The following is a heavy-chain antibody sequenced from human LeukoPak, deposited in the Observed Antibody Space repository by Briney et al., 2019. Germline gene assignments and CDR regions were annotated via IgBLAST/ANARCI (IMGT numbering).Heavy chain of an antibody. Sequence: PSETLSLTCAVSGGSISSSSYYWGWIRQPPGKGLEWIGSIYYSGSTYYNPSLKSRVTISVDTSKNQFSLKLSSVTAADTAVYYCARDLLYYYDSRYFDYWGQGTLVTVSS. CDR3: ARDLLYYYDSRYFDY. D-gene: IGHD3-22*01. CDR1: GGSISSSSYY. J-gene: IGHJ4*02. CDR2: IYYSGST. V-gene: IGHV4-39*07.